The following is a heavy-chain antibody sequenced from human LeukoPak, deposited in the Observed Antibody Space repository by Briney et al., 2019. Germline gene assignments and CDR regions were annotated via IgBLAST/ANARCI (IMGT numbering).Heavy chain of an antibody. Sequence: PGGSLRLSCAASGFTFSSYGMHWVRQAPGKGLEWVAVISYDGSNKYYADSVKGRFTISRDNSKNTLYLQMNSLRAEDTAVYYGAKELCSGGSCYSDWFDPWGQGTLVTVSS. V-gene: IGHV3-30*18. J-gene: IGHJ5*02. CDR1: GFTFSSYG. D-gene: IGHD2-15*01. CDR2: ISYDGSNK. CDR3: AKELCSGGSCYSDWFDP.